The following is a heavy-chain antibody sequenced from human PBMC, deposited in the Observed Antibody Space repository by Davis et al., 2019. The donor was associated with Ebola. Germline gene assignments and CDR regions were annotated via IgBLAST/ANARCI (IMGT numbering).Heavy chain of an antibody. CDR1: GFTFDDYA. V-gene: IGHV3-9*01. D-gene: IGHD1-26*01. J-gene: IGHJ4*02. CDR2: ISWNSGSI. Sequence: PGGSLRLSCAASGFTFDDYAMHWVRQAPGKGLEWVSGISWNSGSIGYADSVKGRFTISRDNAKNSLYLQMNSLRAEDTAVYYCARDAHFVGAPDYWGQGTLVTVSS. CDR3: ARDAHFVGAPDY.